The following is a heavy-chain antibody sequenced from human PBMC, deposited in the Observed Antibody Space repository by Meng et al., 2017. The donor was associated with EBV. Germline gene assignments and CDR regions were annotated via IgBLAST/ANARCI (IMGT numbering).Heavy chain of an antibody. D-gene: IGHD6-6*01. V-gene: IGHV4-61*01. CDR1: GASVSGGTFL. Sequence: QVQLQESGPGLVKPSXXXXXPXTVSGASVSGGTFLWSWIRQPPGKELEWIGYIYDGGTTIYNPSLKSRVTIFLDTSRNQFSLGLRSVTTADTAVYYCAKSSSSTPGVVDSWGQGTLVTVSS. CDR3: AKSSSSTPGVVDS. J-gene: IGHJ4*02. CDR2: IYDGGTT.